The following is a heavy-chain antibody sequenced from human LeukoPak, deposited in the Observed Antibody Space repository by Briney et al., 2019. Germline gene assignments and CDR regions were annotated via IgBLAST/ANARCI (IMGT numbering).Heavy chain of an antibody. J-gene: IGHJ4*02. CDR3: AKLGRNYFDY. D-gene: IGHD3-10*01. Sequence: GGSLRLSCAASGSTFSSHTMNWVRQAPGKGLEWISYISNTGSVIYYADSVEGRYTISRDNAKNSLYLQMNSLRAEDTAVYYCAKLGRNYFDYWGQGTLVTVSS. CDR2: ISNTGSVI. CDR1: GSTFSSHT. V-gene: IGHV3-48*04.